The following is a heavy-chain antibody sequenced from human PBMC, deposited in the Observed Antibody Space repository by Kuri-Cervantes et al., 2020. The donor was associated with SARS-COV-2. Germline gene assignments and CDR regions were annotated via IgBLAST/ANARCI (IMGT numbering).Heavy chain of an antibody. Sequence: GESLKISCAASDITFSSYSMNWVRQAPGKGLEWGSSISSSSSYIYYADSVKGRFTTSGDNAKNSLYLQMNSLRADDTAVYYCARAYSSGWYYYYGIDVWGQGTTVTVSS. CDR2: ISSSSSYI. CDR1: DITFSSYS. D-gene: IGHD6-19*01. CDR3: ARAYSSGWYYYYGIDV. V-gene: IGHV3-21*01. J-gene: IGHJ6*02.